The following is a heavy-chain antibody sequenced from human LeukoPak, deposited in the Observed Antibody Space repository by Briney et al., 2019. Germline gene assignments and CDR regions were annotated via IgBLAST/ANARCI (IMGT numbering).Heavy chain of an antibody. CDR2: VSSGGDTI. J-gene: IGHJ4*02. CDR3: ATPGRYFDY. V-gene: IGHV3-48*01. Sequence: GGSLRLSCAASEITFSDYAMNWVRQAPGKGLEWVSYVSSGGDTIYYADSVKGRFTISRDNAKNSLYLQMNSLRAEDTAVYYCATPGRYFDYWGQGTLVTVSS. D-gene: IGHD3-9*01. CDR1: EITFSDYA.